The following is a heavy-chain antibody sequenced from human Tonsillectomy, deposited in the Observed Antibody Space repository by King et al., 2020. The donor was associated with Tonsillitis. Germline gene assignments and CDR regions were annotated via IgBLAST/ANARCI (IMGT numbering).Heavy chain of an antibody. CDR1: GYTFTGYY. CDR3: ARDRYCSSTSCQPPTDY. D-gene: IGHD2-2*01. J-gene: IGHJ4*02. Sequence: VQLVQSGAEVKKPGASVKVSCKASGYTFTGYYMHWVRQAPGQGLEWMGWINPNSGGTNYAQKFQGRVTMTRETSISTAYMELSRLRSDDTAVYYCARDRYCSSTSCQPPTDYWGQGTLVTVSS. CDR2: INPNSGGT. V-gene: IGHV1-2*02.